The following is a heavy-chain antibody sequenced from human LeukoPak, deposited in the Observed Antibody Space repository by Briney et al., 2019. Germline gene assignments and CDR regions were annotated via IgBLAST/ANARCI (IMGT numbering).Heavy chain of an antibody. D-gene: IGHD3-10*01. CDR2: IKQDGSEK. Sequence: GGALRLSCAASGFTFSSYWMSWVRQAPGKGLEWVANIKQDGSEKYYVDSVKGRFTISRDNAKNSLYLQMNSLRAEDTAVYYCARGDGSDYYGSGSYGFDYWGQGTLVTVSS. CDR1: GFTFSSYW. CDR3: ARGDGSDYYGSGSYGFDY. J-gene: IGHJ4*02. V-gene: IGHV3-7*01.